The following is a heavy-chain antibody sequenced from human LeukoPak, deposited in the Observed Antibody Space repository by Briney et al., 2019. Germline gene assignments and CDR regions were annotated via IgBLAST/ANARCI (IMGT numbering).Heavy chain of an antibody. CDR3: AAPHYDSSGYYLDY. CDR2: ISYDGSNK. Sequence: GRSLRLSCAASGFTFSSYGVHWVRQAPGKGLEWVAVISYDGSNKYYADSVKGRFTISRDNSKNTLYLQMNSLRAEDTAVYYCAAPHYDSSGYYLDYWGQGTLVTVSS. CDR1: GFTFSSYG. D-gene: IGHD3-22*01. J-gene: IGHJ4*02. V-gene: IGHV3-30*03.